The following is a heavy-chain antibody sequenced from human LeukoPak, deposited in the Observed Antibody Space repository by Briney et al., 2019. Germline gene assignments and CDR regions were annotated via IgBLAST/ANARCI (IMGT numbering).Heavy chain of an antibody. V-gene: IGHV4-4*07. CDR3: ARGRYCSGGSCYSGGYYYYYGMDV. CDR2: IYTTGST. D-gene: IGHD2-15*01. CDR1: GGSISSYY. Sequence: PSETLSLTCTVSGGSISSYYWTWIRQPAGKGLEWIGRIYTTGSTNYNPSLNSRVTISVDTSKNQFSLKLSSVTAADTAVYYCARGRYCSGGSCYSGGYYYYYGMDVWGQGTTVTVSS. J-gene: IGHJ6*02.